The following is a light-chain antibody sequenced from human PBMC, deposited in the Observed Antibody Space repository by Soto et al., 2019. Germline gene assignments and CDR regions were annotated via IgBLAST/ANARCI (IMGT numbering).Light chain of an antibody. CDR3: QQYNTYST. V-gene: IGKV1-33*01. CDR1: QDISNY. Sequence: DIQMTQSPSSLSASVGDRVTITCQASQDISNYLNWYQQKLGKAPKLLIYDASNLETGVPSRFSGSGSGTDFTFTISSLQPDDFATYYCQQYNTYSTFGQGTRLEIK. J-gene: IGKJ5*01. CDR2: DAS.